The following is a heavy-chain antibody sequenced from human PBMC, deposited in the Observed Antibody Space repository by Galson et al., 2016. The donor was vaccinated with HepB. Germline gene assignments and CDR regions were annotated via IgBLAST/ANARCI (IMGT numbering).Heavy chain of an antibody. Sequence: ETLSLTCTVSGGSISSSSYYWGWIRQPPGRGLEWIGNIYYSGSTYYKPSLKSRVTISADTSKNQFSLKLSSVTAADTAIYYCARTLKFRDDYSKNYYDHGMDVWGKWTTVTVSS. D-gene: IGHD4-11*01. CDR2: IYYSGST. V-gene: IGHV4-39*01. CDR1: GGSISSSSYY. CDR3: ARTLKFRDDYSKNYYDHGMDV. J-gene: IGHJ6*04.